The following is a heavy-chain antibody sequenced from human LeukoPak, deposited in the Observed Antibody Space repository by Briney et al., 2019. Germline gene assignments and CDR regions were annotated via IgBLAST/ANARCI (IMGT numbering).Heavy chain of an antibody. CDR3: ARPPTAMVTVGIDY. CDR1: GFTFSSYG. J-gene: IGHJ4*02. D-gene: IGHD5-18*01. Sequence: GGSLRLSCAASGFTFSSYGMHWVRQAPGKGLEWVAVIWYDGNNRNYADSVKGRFTISRDNSKNTLYLQMSSLRAEDTAAYYCARPPTAMVTVGIDYWGQGTLVTVSS. CDR2: IWYDGNNR. V-gene: IGHV3-33*01.